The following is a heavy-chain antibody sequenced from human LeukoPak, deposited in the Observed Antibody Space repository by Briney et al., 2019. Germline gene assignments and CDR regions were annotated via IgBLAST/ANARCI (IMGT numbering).Heavy chain of an antibody. CDR3: AKAPVTTCRGAFCYPFDY. CDR2: IRYDGTNK. J-gene: IGHJ4*02. V-gene: IGHV3-30*02. D-gene: IGHD2-15*01. Sequence: GGSLRLSCAASGFTFSSYGIHWVRQAPGKGLEWVAFIRYDGTNKYYADSVKGRFTISRDSSKNTLFLQMNRLRPEDAAVYYCAKAPVTTCRGAFCYPFDYWGLGTLVTVSS. CDR1: GFTFSSYG.